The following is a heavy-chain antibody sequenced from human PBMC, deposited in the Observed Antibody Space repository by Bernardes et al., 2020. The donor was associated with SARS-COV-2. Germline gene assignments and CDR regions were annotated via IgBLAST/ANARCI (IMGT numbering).Heavy chain of an antibody. D-gene: IGHD1-26*01. V-gene: IGHV4-34*01. CDR2: INHGGTT. Sequence: SETLSLTCAVYGGSLSGYYWAWIRQPPGKGLEWIGEINHGGTTSYNPSLEGRVAISVDTSRNQFSLKLMSLTAADTAVYYCARGSNPTEHWFDPWGQGTLVTVSS. CDR3: ARGSNPTEHWFDP. J-gene: IGHJ5*02. CDR1: GGSLSGYY.